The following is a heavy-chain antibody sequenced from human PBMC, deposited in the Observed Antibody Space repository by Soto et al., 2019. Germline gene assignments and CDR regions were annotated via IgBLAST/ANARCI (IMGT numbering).Heavy chain of an antibody. CDR2: INAGNGNT. D-gene: IGHD3-10*01. V-gene: IGHV1-3*01. J-gene: IGHJ4*01. CDR3: ARDSGYGSGSSVNHYLDC. CDR1: GYTFTSYA. Sequence: ASVKVSCKASGYTFTSYAMHWVRQAPGQRLEWMGWINAGNGNTKYSQKFQGRVTITRDTSASTAYMELSSLRSEDTAVYYCARDSGYGSGSSVNHYLDCWGRGTLVTVSS.